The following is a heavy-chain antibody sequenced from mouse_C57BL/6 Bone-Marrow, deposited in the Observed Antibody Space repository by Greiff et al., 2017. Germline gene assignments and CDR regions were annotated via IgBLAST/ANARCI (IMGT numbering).Heavy chain of an antibody. CDR3: ARVEFDGSSGDCYFEV. CDR1: GYTFTSYD. V-gene: IGHV1-85*01. Sequence: VQLQQSGPELVKPGASVKLSCKASGYTFTSYDINWVKQRPGQGLEWIGWIYPRDGSTKYNEKFKGKATLTVDTSSSTAYMELHSLKSEDSAVYFCARVEFDGSSGDCYFEVWGTGTTATVSS. D-gene: IGHD1-1*01. J-gene: IGHJ1*03. CDR2: IYPRDGST.